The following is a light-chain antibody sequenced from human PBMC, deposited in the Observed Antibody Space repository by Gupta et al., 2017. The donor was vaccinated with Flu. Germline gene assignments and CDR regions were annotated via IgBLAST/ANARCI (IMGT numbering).Light chain of an antibody. CDR1: QSVSSY. V-gene: IGKV1-39*01. Sequence: PSSLSASVGDRITITCRASQSVSSYLNWFHQKPGKAPKLLINFASVLQSGVPSRFSGSGFGTDFTLTISSLQPEDFGTYYCQQSYTVTITFGQGTRLEIK. CDR2: FAS. CDR3: QQSYTVTIT. J-gene: IGKJ5*01.